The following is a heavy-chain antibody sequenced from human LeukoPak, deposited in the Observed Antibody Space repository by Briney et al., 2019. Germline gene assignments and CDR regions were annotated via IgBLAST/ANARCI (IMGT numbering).Heavy chain of an antibody. V-gene: IGHV3-13*01. CDR2: ICAGGDK. Sequence: GGSLRLSCEVSGFTVSSYDMHWVRKTTGEGLEWLSAICAGGDKYYKDCEKGRFTRSTENAKNSLYLQMNSQRAGDTAVYFCARDHGIWSGSRLANAFDIWGQGTMVTVSS. CDR3: ARDHGIWSGSRLANAFDI. D-gene: IGHD3-3*01. J-gene: IGHJ3*02. CDR1: GFTVSSYD.